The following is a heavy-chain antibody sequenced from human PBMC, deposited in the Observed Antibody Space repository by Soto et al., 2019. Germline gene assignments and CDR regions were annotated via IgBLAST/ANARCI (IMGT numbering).Heavy chain of an antibody. D-gene: IGHD3-3*01. V-gene: IGHV4-34*01. Sequence: SETLSLTCAFYGVSVNGYYWNWIRHPPGKGLEWIGEINHTGCTHYNPSLKSRVTMSVDTSKNQFSLRLSSVTVADTAIYYCATRITVFGLLIPPFDPWGQGTQVTVSS. J-gene: IGHJ5*02. CDR1: GVSVNGYY. CDR2: INHTGCT. CDR3: ATRITVFGLLIPPFDP.